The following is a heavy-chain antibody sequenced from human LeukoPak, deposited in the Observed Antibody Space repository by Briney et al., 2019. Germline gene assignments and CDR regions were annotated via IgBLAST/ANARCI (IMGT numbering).Heavy chain of an antibody. CDR1: GYTFISYG. CDR3: ATSYYDFWSGYYDWFDP. D-gene: IGHD3-3*01. CDR2: INAGNGNT. Sequence: ASVTVSCKASGYTFISYGISWVRQAPGQRLEWMGWINAGNGNTKYSQKFQGRVTITRDTSASTAYMELSSLRSEDTAVYYCATSYYDFWSGYYDWFDPWGQGTLVTVSS. J-gene: IGHJ5*02. V-gene: IGHV1-3*01.